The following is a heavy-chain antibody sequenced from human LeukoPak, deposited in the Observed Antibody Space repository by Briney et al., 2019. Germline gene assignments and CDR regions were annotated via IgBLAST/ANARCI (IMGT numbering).Heavy chain of an antibody. CDR1: GFTFSSYG. CDR2: IWYDGSNK. V-gene: IGHV3-33*01. CDR3: TVTTRNYFDY. J-gene: IGHJ4*02. Sequence: GGSLRLSCAASGFTFSSYGMHWVRRAPGKGLEWVAVIWYDGSNKYYADSVKGRFTISRDNSKNTLYLQMNSLRAEDTAVYYCTVTTRNYFDYWGQGTLVTVSS. D-gene: IGHD4-17*01.